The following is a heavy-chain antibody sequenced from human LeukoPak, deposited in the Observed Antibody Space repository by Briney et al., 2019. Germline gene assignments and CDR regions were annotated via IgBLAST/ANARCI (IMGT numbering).Heavy chain of an antibody. CDR1: GFTFSNYA. Sequence: GGSLRLSCAASGFTFSNYAMSWVRQAPGKGLEWVSDINGGGGSTYYADSVKGRFTISRDNSKNTLYLQMNSLGAEDTAVYYCARISWGNYYFDYWGQGTLVTVSS. CDR2: INGGGGST. D-gene: IGHD3-10*01. J-gene: IGHJ4*02. V-gene: IGHV3-23*01. CDR3: ARISWGNYYFDY.